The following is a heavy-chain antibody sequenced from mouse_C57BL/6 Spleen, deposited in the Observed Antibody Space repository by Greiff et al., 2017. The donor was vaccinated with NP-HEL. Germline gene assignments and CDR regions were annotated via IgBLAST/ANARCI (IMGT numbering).Heavy chain of an antibody. CDR1: GYAFTNYL. J-gene: IGHJ4*01. CDR3: ARGGDYYGSRPYYAMDY. CDR2: INPGSGGT. V-gene: IGHV1-54*01. D-gene: IGHD1-1*01. Sequence: VQLQQSGAELVRPGTSVKVSCKASGYAFTNYLIEWVKQRPGQGLEWIGVINPGSGGTNYNEKFKGKATLTADKSSSTAYMPLSSLTSEDSAVYFCARGGDYYGSRPYYAMDYWGQGTSVTVSS.